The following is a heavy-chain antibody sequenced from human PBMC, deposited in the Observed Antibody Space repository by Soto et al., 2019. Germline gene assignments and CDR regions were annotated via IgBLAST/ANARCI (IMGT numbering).Heavy chain of an antibody. V-gene: IGHV4-59*01. J-gene: IGHJ5*02. Sequence: QVQLQESGPGLVKPSETLSLTCTVSGGSINTYYWSWIRQPPGKGLEWVGSIYYSGNPTYNPSLNSRXXIXVXXSKNQFSLRLSSVTAADTATYYWARGRDDHGDHDRWGQGTLVTVSS. CDR1: GGSINTYY. D-gene: IGHD4-17*01. CDR3: ARGRDDHGDHDR. CDR2: IYYSGNP.